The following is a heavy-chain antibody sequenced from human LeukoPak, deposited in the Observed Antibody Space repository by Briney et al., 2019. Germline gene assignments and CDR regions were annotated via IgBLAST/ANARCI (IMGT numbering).Heavy chain of an antibody. D-gene: IGHD2-15*01. CDR3: ARISQSSGGFYY. Sequence: SETLSLTCTVSGGSISNSGCFYWSWIRQHPGDGLEWIGFISYRGSTYYNPSLKSRVSMSVDTSRSQFSLRLTSVTDEDTAVYYCARISQSSGGFYYWGQGTLLTVSS. V-gene: IGHV4-31*02. CDR2: ISYRGST. CDR1: GGSISNSGCFY. J-gene: IGHJ4*02.